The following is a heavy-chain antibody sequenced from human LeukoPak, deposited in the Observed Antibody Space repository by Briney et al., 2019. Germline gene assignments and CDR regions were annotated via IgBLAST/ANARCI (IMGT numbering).Heavy chain of an antibody. CDR1: GFTSSTYS. D-gene: IGHD6-19*01. Sequence: GGSLRLSCAASGFTSSTYSMYWVRQAPGKGLEWVSSIGSSGTYIYYADSVKGRFTISRDNAKNSLYLHMSSLSPEDTAVYYCARVTSNGRNYYYYPMDVWGQGTTVTVSS. V-gene: IGHV3-21*01. CDR3: ARVTSNGRNYYYYPMDV. CDR2: IGSSGTYI. J-gene: IGHJ6*02.